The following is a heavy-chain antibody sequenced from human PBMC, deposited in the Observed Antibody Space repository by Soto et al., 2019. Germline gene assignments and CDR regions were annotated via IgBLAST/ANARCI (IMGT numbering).Heavy chain of an antibody. CDR3: AKVSNFWSGSFDC. Sequence: GGSLRLSCAASGFTFSNYAMSWVRQAPGKGLEWVSAISGGGDSTYYADSVKGRFTISRDNSRYMLYLQMNSLRAEDTAVYYCAKVSNFWSGSFDCWGQGTLVTVS. D-gene: IGHD3-3*01. CDR2: ISGGGDST. V-gene: IGHV3-23*01. J-gene: IGHJ4*02. CDR1: GFTFSNYA.